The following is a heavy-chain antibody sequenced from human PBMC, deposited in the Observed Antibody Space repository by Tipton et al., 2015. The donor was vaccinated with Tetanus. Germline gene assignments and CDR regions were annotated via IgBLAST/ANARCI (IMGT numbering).Heavy chain of an antibody. Sequence: SLRLSCAASGFIFSSYGIHWVRQAPGKGLEWVAVSWYDGTDKYYADSVKGRFTISKDNSKNTLYLQMNSLRAGDTAVYYCAREADCSGGSCVSGDFDNRGQGTQVTVSS. D-gene: IGHD2-15*01. CDR1: GFIFSSYG. CDR2: SWYDGTDK. CDR3: AREADCSGGSCVSGDFDN. V-gene: IGHV3-33*01. J-gene: IGHJ4*02.